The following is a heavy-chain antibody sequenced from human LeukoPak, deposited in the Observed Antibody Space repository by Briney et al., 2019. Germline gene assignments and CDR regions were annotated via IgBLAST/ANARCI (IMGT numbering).Heavy chain of an antibody. CDR1: GFTFGDYA. Sequence: GGSLRLSCTASGFTFGDYAMSWFRQAPGKGLEWVSYVSSSGSTIYYADSVKGRFTISRDNAKNSLYLQMNSLRAEDTAVYYCARDRGGIGYYMDVWGKGTTVTVSS. D-gene: IGHD3-16*02. V-gene: IGHV3-48*03. CDR3: ARDRGGIGYYMDV. J-gene: IGHJ6*03. CDR2: VSSSGSTI.